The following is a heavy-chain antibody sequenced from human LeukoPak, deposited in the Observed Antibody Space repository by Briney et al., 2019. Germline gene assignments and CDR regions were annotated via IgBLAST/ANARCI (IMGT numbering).Heavy chain of an antibody. CDR3: ARDREVRGVIRYMDV. CDR1: GFTFSSYS. V-gene: IGHV3-21*01. D-gene: IGHD3-10*01. Sequence: PGGSLRLSCAASGFTFSSYSMNWVRQAPGKGLEWVSSISSSSSYIYYADSVKGRFTISRDNAKNSLYLQMDSLRAEDTAVYYCARDREVRGVIRYMDVWGKGTTVTVSS. J-gene: IGHJ6*03. CDR2: ISSSSSYI.